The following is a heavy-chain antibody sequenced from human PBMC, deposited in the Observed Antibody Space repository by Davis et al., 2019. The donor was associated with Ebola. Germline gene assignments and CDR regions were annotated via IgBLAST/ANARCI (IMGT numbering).Heavy chain of an antibody. J-gene: IGHJ4*02. V-gene: IGHV4-59*08. CDR2: VYHTGSA. D-gene: IGHD6-6*01. CDR1: GDSIDSDY. CDR3: AGLRLVSFFAY. Sequence: SETLSLTCTASGDSIDSDYWSWIRQPPGKGLEWIGFVYHTGSANYNPSFKSRVTMTVDTSRSQFSLRLTSVTAADTATYYCAGLRLVSFFAYGGQGALVTVSS.